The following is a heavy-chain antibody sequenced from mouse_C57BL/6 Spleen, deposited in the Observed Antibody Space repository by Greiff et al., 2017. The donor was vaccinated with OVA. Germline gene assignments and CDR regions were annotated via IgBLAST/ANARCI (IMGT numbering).Heavy chain of an antibody. CDR1: GFSLTSYG. V-gene: IGHV2-5*01. Sequence: VQLVESGPGLVQPSQSLSITCTVSGFSLTSYGVHWVRQSPGKGLEWLGVIWRGGSTDYNAAFMSRLSITKDNSKSQVFFKMNSLQADDTAIYYCAKNWGYGSSYDWYFDVWGTGTTVTVSS. CDR2: IWRGGST. J-gene: IGHJ1*03. D-gene: IGHD1-1*01. CDR3: AKNWGYGSSYDWYFDV.